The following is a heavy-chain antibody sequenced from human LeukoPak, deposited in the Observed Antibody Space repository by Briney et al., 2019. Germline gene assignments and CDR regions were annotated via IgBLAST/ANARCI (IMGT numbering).Heavy chain of an antibody. CDR2: ISYDGSNK. CDR1: GFTFSSYA. Sequence: PGRSLRLSCAASGFTFSSYAMHWVRQAPGKGLEWVAVISYDGSNKYYADSVKGRFTISRDNSKNTLYLQMNSLRAEDTAVYYCARAPGGYCSSTSCLAYYYGMDVWGQGTTVTVSS. J-gene: IGHJ6*02. D-gene: IGHD2-2*01. V-gene: IGHV3-30-3*01. CDR3: ARAPGGYCSSTSCLAYYYGMDV.